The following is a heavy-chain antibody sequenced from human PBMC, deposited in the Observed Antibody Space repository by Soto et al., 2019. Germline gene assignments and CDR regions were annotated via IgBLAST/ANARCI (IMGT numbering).Heavy chain of an antibody. Sequence: GGSLRLSCAASGFTFSDHYMEWVRQAPGKGLEWVGRTRNKVDSYTTEYAASVRGRFTISRDDSKISLYLQMNSLKTEDTALYYCATGTVGAMDYWGQGTLVTVSS. D-gene: IGHD1-26*01. J-gene: IGHJ4*02. CDR2: TRNKVDSYTT. CDR3: ATGTVGAMDY. CDR1: GFTFSDHY. V-gene: IGHV3-72*01.